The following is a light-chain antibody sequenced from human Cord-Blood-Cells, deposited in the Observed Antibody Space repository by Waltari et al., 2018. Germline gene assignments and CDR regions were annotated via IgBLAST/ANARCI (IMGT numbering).Light chain of an antibody. CDR2: GKN. J-gene: IGLJ3*02. V-gene: IGLV3-19*01. CDR3: NSRDSSGNLNWV. Sequence: SSELTQDPAVSVALGQTVRITCQGDSLRSYYASWYQQKPGQAPVLVLYGKNNRPSGIPDRFSGSSSGNTASLTITGAQAEDEADYYCNSRDSSGNLNWVFGGGTKLTVL. CDR1: SLRSYY.